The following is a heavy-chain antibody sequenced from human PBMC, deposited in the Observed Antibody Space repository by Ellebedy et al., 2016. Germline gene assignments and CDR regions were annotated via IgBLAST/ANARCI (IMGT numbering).Heavy chain of an antibody. CDR2: ISSSSSYI. V-gene: IGHV3-21*01. D-gene: IGHD1-14*01. Sequence: GESLKISXAASGFTFSSYSMNWVRQAPGKGLEWVSSISSSSSYIYYADSVKGRFTISRDNAKNSLYLQMNSLRAEDTAVYYCARDDRRPTGTEGPPDYWGQGTLVTVSS. CDR1: GFTFSSYS. J-gene: IGHJ4*02. CDR3: ARDDRRPTGTEGPPDY.